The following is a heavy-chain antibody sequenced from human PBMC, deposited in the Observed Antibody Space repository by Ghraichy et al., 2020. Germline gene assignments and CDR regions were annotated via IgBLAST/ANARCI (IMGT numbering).Heavy chain of an antibody. J-gene: IGHJ3*02. Sequence: SETLSLTCTVSGGSVSSGSYYWSWIRQPPGKGLEWIGYIYYSGSTNYNPSLKSRVTISVDTSKNQFSLKLSSVTAADTAVYYCARVLIVLSVFDIWGQGTMVTVSS. CDR3: ARVLIVLSVFDI. CDR1: GGSVSSGSYY. CDR2: IYYSGST. D-gene: IGHD2-15*01. V-gene: IGHV4-61*01.